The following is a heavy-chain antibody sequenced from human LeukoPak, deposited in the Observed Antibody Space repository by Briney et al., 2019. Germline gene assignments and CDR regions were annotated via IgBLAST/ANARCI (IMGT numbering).Heavy chain of an antibody. Sequence: ASVKVSCKASGYTFTSYDINWLRQATGQGLEGMGWMNPNIGNTGYAQKFQCRVTMTRNTSISTAYMQLSSLRSEDTAVYYCVRGRGIAARPRRSNNWFVPWGQGTLVTVSS. CDR3: VRGRGIAARPRRSNNWFVP. J-gene: IGHJ5*02. V-gene: IGHV1-8*01. CDR2: MNPNIGNT. CDR1: GYTFTSYD. D-gene: IGHD6-6*01.